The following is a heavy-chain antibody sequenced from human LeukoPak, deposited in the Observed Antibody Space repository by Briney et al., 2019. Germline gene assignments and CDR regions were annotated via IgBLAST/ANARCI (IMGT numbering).Heavy chain of an antibody. CDR3: ARDRNVFIPSAPRDHDAFDI. J-gene: IGHJ3*02. CDR1: GYTFTGYY. D-gene: IGHD1-14*01. CDR2: INPNRGGT. V-gene: IGHV1-2*02. Sequence: ASVKVSCKASGYTFTGYYVHWVRQAPGQGLERMGWINPNRGGTNYAQKFQGRVSMTRDTSISTAYMELSRLRSDDTAVYYCARDRNVFIPSAPRDHDAFDIWGQGTMVTVSS.